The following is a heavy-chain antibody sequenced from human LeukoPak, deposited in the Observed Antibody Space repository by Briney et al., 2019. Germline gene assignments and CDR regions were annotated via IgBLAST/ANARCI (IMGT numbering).Heavy chain of an antibody. V-gene: IGHV1-69*01. J-gene: IGHJ4*02. CDR1: GGTFSNYG. D-gene: IGHD3-10*01. CDR2: IIPISGTV. CDR3: ARFDPGVHPGDY. Sequence: SVKVSCKTSGGTFSNYGIGRVRRAPGQGLEWMGGIIPISGTVNYAQNLQGRVTFTADESTTTTYMELSSLRSDDTAVYYCARFDPGVHPGDYWGQGTLVTVSS.